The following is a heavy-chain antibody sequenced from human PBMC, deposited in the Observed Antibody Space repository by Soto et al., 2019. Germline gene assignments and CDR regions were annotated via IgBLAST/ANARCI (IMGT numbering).Heavy chain of an antibody. Sequence: SETLSFTCTVSGGSISSGDYNWSWIRQPPGKGLECVGYVVYSGTTHYNPSLKSLLSISLDTSKNLFSLRLTSVTAADTAVYYCARDNEGLPLNIWGHGTMVTDSS. CDR1: GGSISSGDYN. CDR2: VVYSGTT. J-gene: IGHJ3*02. CDR3: ARDNEGLPLNI. D-gene: IGHD1-1*01. V-gene: IGHV4-30-4*01.